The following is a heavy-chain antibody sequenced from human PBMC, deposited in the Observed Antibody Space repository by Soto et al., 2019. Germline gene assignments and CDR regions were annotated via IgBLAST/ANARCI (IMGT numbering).Heavy chain of an antibody. Sequence: PGGSLRLSCAASGFTFSSYSMNWVRQAPGKGLEWVSSISSSSSYIYYADSVKGRFTISRDNAKNSLYLQMNSLRAEDTAVYYCARDPDYYGSGTWGAYYYYMDVWGKGTTVTVSS. CDR1: GFTFSSYS. D-gene: IGHD3-10*01. CDR2: ISSSSSYI. J-gene: IGHJ6*03. V-gene: IGHV3-21*01. CDR3: ARDPDYYGSGTWGAYYYYMDV.